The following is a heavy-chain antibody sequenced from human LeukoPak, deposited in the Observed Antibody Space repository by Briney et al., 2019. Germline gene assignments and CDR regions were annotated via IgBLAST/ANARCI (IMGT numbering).Heavy chain of an antibody. J-gene: IGHJ4*02. D-gene: IGHD2-21*02. CDR3: AGDSSGGIVSGHFDY. CDR1: GSTFRSYW. CDR2: ISYDGSNK. V-gene: IGHV3-30-3*01. Sequence: GGSLRLSCAASGSTFRSYWMHWVRQAPGKGLEWVAVISYDGSNKYYADSVKGRFTISRDNSKNTLYLQMNSLRAEDTAVYYCAGDSSGGIVSGHFDYWGQGTLVTVSS.